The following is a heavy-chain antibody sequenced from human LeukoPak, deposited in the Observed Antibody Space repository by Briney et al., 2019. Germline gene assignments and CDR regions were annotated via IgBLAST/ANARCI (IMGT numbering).Heavy chain of an antibody. J-gene: IGHJ4*02. Sequence: SETLSLTCTVSGGSIRSRGYSWGWIRQPPGKGLEWIGSIYYSGSTYYNPSLKSRVTISVDTSQNQFSLKLSSVTAADTAVYHCARHDPIDTYFYDRSGHYYAPSYFGNWGQGTLVTVSS. CDR2: IYYSGST. CDR1: GGSIRSRGYS. D-gene: IGHD3-22*01. V-gene: IGHV4-39*01. CDR3: ARHDPIDTYFYDRSGHYYAPSYFGN.